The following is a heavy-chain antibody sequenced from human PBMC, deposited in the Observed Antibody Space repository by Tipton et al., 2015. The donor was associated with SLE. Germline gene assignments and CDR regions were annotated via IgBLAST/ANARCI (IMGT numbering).Heavy chain of an antibody. D-gene: IGHD3-16*01. J-gene: IGHJ4*02. Sequence: TLSLTCTVSGGATTSHYWSWVRQSPEKGLEWIGFGYYNGVARYNPSLKSRVTISVDTPRNQFSLKLNSVTAADTAVYYCARGGVGTGTYFDYWGQGTLVTVSS. CDR2: GYYNGVA. V-gene: IGHV4-59*11. CDR3: ARGGVGTGTYFDY. CDR1: GGATTSHY.